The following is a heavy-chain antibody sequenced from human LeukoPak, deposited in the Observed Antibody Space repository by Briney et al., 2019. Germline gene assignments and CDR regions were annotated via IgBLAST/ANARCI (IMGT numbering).Heavy chain of an antibody. CDR2: IDTAGNA. Sequence: SGGSLRLSCAASKFTFSSYDMHWVRQATGKGLEWVSTIDTAGNAWYPDSVKGRFTISRENAKNSLNLQMNSLRVGDTAVYYCARAKMPGIQTAGRVNYFDSWGQGTLVTVSS. CDR1: KFTFSSYD. J-gene: IGHJ4*02. CDR3: ARAKMPGIQTAGRVNYFDS. V-gene: IGHV3-13*01. D-gene: IGHD6-13*01.